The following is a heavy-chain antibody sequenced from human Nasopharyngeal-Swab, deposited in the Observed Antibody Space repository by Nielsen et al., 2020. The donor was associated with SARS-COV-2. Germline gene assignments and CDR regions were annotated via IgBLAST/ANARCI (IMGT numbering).Heavy chain of an antibody. Sequence: GGSLRLSCAASGFTFDDYAMHWVRQAPGKGLEWVSGISWNSGSIGYADSVKGRFTISRDNAKNSLYLQMNSLRAEDTALYYCAKGSQGAHDFWSGYGNHYYYYGMDVWGQGTTVTVSS. D-gene: IGHD3-3*01. CDR2: ISWNSGSI. J-gene: IGHJ6*02. V-gene: IGHV3-9*01. CDR1: GFTFDDYA. CDR3: AKGSQGAHDFWSGYGNHYYYYGMDV.